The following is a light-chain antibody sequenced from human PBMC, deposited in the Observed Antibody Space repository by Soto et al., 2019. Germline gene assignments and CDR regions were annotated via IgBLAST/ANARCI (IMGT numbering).Light chain of an antibody. CDR3: AAWDDSLSGWV. CDR2: RND. Sequence: QAVVTQPPSASGTPGQRVTISCSGSSSNIGSDYVYWFQQLPGTAPKLLIYRNDQRPSGVPEGVSGSKSGTSASLAISGLRSEDEADYYCAAWDDSLSGWVFGGGIKLTVL. V-gene: IGLV1-47*01. J-gene: IGLJ3*02. CDR1: SSNIGSDY.